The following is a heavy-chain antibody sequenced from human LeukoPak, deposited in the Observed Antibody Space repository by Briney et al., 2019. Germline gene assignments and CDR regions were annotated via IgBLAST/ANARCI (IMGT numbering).Heavy chain of an antibody. J-gene: IGHJ4*02. CDR1: GFDFSSYG. D-gene: IGHD1-14*01. CDR3: AKPARTDYADY. V-gene: IGHV3-23*01. CDR2: ISGSGGNT. Sequence: GGSLRLSCAASGFDFSSYGMHWVRQAPGKGLEWVSAISGSGGNTYYADSVKGRFTISRDNSKNTLYLQMNSLRAEDTAVYYCAKPARTDYADYWGQGTLVTVSS.